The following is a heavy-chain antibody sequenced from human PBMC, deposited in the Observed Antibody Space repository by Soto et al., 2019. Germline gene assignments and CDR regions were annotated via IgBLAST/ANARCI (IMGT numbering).Heavy chain of an antibody. D-gene: IGHD2-2*01. J-gene: IGHJ6*02. Sequence: ASVEVSCEASGYTFTTYGINWVRQAPGQGLEWMGWVSPYDGDTSYAQKVQGRVTMTTDASTTTAYLELRSLRSDDTAVYYCAREVGHMDVWGQGTTVTVYS. CDR2: VSPYDGDT. CDR1: GYTFTTYG. CDR3: AREVGHMDV. V-gene: IGHV1-18*04.